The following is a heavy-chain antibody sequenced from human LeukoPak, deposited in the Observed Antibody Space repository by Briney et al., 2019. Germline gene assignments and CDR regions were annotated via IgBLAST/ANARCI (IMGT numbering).Heavy chain of an antibody. CDR2: ISSSGSTI. D-gene: IGHD3-10*01. V-gene: IGHV3-48*03. J-gene: IGHJ6*03. Sequence: GGSLRLSCAASGFTFSSYEMNWVRQAPGKGLEWISYISSSGSTIYYADSVKGRFTISRDNAKNSLYLQMNSLRAEDTAVYYCARMDHYYGSGSYYNTHYYYYYYMDVWGKGTTVTVSS. CDR3: ARMDHYYGSGSYYNTHYYYYYYMDV. CDR1: GFTFSSYE.